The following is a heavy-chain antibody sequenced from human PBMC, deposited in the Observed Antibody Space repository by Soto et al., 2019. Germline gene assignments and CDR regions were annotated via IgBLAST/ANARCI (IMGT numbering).Heavy chain of an antibody. CDR2: IYYSGST. Sequence: PSGTLSLTCTVSGGSMSSYYWSWIRQPPGKGLEYIGYIYYSGSTNYNPSLKSRVTISVDTSKKQFSLKLSSVTAADMAVYYCARSLYSGSYTNWFDPWGQGTLVTVSS. J-gene: IGHJ5*02. CDR1: GGSMSSYY. CDR3: ARSLYSGSYTNWFDP. V-gene: IGHV4-59*01. D-gene: IGHD1-26*01.